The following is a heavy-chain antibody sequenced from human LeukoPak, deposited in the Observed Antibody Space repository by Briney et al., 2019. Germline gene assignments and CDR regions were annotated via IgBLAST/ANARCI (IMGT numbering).Heavy chain of an antibody. CDR2: ISSSGSTI. D-gene: IGHD6-13*01. CDR1: GFTFSSYE. Sequence: GGSLRLSCAASGFTFSSYEMNWVRQAPGKGLEWVSYISSSGSTIYYADSVKGRFTISRDNAKNSLYLQMNSLRVEDTAVYYCARKPSSSWYRFDYWGQGTLVTVSS. CDR3: ARKPSSSWYRFDY. V-gene: IGHV3-48*03. J-gene: IGHJ4*02.